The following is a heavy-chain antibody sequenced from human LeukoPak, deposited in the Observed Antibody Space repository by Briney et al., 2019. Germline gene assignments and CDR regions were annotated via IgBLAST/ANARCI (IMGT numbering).Heavy chain of an antibody. V-gene: IGHV4-59*01. J-gene: IGHJ6*03. CDR1: GGSINTNY. CDR3: ARAVTGRDRLAYCYCLDV. Sequence: SGTLSLSCAVSGGSINTNYRSWIRQSPGKGLEWIGAISNSGSTHYSPSLKSRVTISRDTYKEQFSQTLRFVTDADTAVYYCARAVTGRDRLAYCYCLDVWGKG. CDR2: ISNSGST. D-gene: IGHD6-19*01.